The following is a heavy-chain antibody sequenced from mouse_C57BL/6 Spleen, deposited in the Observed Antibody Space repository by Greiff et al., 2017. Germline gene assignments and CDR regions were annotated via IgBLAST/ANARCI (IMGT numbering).Heavy chain of an antibody. CDR1: GYAFSSSW. Sequence: QVQLQQSGPELVKPGASVKISCKASGYAFSSSWMNWVKQRPGKGLEWIGRIYPGDGDSNYNGKFKGKATLTADKSSSTAYMQLSSLTSEDSAVYFCARLTGTLYYFDYWGQGTTLTVSS. D-gene: IGHD4-1*01. V-gene: IGHV1-82*01. CDR2: IYPGDGDS. J-gene: IGHJ2*01. CDR3: ARLTGTLYYFDY.